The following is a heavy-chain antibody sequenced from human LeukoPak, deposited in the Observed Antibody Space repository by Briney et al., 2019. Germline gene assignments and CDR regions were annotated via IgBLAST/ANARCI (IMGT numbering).Heavy chain of an antibody. J-gene: IGHJ6*03. V-gene: IGHV4-34*01. Sequence: SETLSLTCAVYGGSFSGYFWSWIRQPPGKGLEWIGEINHSGSTNYNPSLKSRVTISVVTSKNQFSLQLNSVTPEDTAVYYCARGQTSLVYYYYYMDVWGKGTTVTISS. D-gene: IGHD3-16*02. CDR1: GGSFSGYF. CDR2: INHSGST. CDR3: ARGQTSLVYYYYYMDV.